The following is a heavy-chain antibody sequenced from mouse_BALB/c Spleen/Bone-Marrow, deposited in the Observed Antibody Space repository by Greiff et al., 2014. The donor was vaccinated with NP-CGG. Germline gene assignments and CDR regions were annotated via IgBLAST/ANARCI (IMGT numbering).Heavy chain of an antibody. Sequence: QLKDSGGGLVKPGGSLKISCAASGFTFSDYYVYWVRPTPGKRVGGGGTISDGSTYTYYPDSVKGRFTISRDNAKNNLYLQMSSLKSEDTALYYCARDRGVQGYAMDYWGQGTSVTVSS. V-gene: IGHV5-4*02. D-gene: IGHD2-14*01. CDR3: ARDRGVQGYAMDY. CDR1: GFTFSDYY. CDR2: ISDGSTYT. J-gene: IGHJ4*01.